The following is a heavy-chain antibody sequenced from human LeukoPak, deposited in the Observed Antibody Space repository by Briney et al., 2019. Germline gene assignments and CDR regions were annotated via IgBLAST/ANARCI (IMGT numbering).Heavy chain of an antibody. Sequence: SQTLSLTCAISGDSVSSNSVTWNWIRQSPSRGLEWLGRTYYRSTWYSDYAVSVRGRITVNPDTSKNQFSLHLNSVTPEDTAVYYCARRLTQYDCFDPWGQGILVTVSS. CDR3: ARRLTQYDCFDP. CDR2: TYYRSTWYS. J-gene: IGHJ5*02. CDR1: GDSVSSNSVT. V-gene: IGHV6-1*01. D-gene: IGHD2-2*01.